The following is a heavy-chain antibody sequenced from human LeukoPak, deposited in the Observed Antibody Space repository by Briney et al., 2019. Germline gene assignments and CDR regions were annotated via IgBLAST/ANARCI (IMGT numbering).Heavy chain of an antibody. CDR2: ISNSGGTI. J-gene: IGHJ4*02. CDR1: GFTFTDYY. Sequence: GGSLRLTCDTSGFTFTDYYMSWIRQSPGKGLEWISYISNSGGTIYYADSVRGRFTISRDDSKNTLYLQMHSLGAEDTAVYYCAKSRVVDRRGYFDYWGQGTLVTVSS. CDR3: AKSRVVDRRGYFDY. D-gene: IGHD2-15*01. V-gene: IGHV3-11*01.